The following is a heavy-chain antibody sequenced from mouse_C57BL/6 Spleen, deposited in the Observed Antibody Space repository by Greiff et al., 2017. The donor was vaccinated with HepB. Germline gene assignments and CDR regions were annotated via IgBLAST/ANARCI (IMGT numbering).Heavy chain of an antibody. J-gene: IGHJ4*01. V-gene: IGHV1-19*01. CDR3: ARSDYGSSGYAMDY. CDR1: GYTFTDYY. CDR2: INPYNGGT. D-gene: IGHD1-1*01. Sequence: VQLKESGPVLVKPGASVKMSCKASGYTFTDYYMNWVKQSHGKSLEWIGVINPYNGGTSYNQKFKGKATLTVDKSSSTAYMELNSLTSEDSAVYYCARSDYGSSGYAMDYWGQRTSVTVSS.